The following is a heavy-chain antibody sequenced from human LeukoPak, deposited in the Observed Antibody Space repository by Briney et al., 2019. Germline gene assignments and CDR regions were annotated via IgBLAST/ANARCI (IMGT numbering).Heavy chain of an antibody. D-gene: IGHD1-26*01. V-gene: IGHV3-21*01. CDR3: ARFGLVGATEAFDI. J-gene: IGHJ3*02. CDR2: ISSSSSYM. Sequence: GGSLRLSCAASGFTFSSYSMNWVRQAPGKGLEWVSSISSSSSYMYYADSVKGRFTISRDNAKNSLYLQMNSLRAEDTAVYYCARFGLVGATEAFDIWGQGTVVTVSS. CDR1: GFTFSSYS.